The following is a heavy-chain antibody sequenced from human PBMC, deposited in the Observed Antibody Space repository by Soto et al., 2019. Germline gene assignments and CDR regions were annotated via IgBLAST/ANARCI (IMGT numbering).Heavy chain of an antibody. Sequence: GSLRLSCAASGFTFSSYAMHWVRQAPGKGLEWVAVISYDGSNKYYADSVKGRFTISRDNSKNTLYLQMNSLRAEDTAVYYCASGLRRGSGSIPYGMDVWGQGTTVTVSS. CDR1: GFTFSSYA. V-gene: IGHV3-30-3*01. CDR2: ISYDGSNK. J-gene: IGHJ6*02. CDR3: ASGLRRGSGSIPYGMDV. D-gene: IGHD3-10*01.